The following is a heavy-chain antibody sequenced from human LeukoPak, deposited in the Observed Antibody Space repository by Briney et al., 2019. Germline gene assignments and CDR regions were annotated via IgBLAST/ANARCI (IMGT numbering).Heavy chain of an antibody. CDR2: IYYSGNT. J-gene: IGHJ4*02. V-gene: IGHV4-31*03. D-gene: IGHD1-26*01. Sequence: SETLSLTCTVSVGSISSGGYYWSWIRQPPGKGLGWIGYIYYSGNTYYNPSLKSRVTISVDTSKNQFSLKLSSVTAADTAVYYCARGVLVGATFDYWGQGTLVTVSS. CDR1: VGSISSGGYY. CDR3: ARGVLVGATFDY.